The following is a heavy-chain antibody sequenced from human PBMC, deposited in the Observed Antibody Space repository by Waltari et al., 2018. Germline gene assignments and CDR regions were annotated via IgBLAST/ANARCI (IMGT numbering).Heavy chain of an antibody. CDR1: GLPPPEIT. CDR3: AAEDSSGYYFEY. J-gene: IGHJ4*02. V-gene: IGHV1-24*01. CDR2: FDPEDGET. Sequence: QVPLVPAGGGVKKAGGSGKVLCQVSGLPPPEITMHLVRQAHGKWLEWMGGFDPEDGETIYAQKFQGRVTMTEDTSTDTAYMELSSLRSEDTAVYYCAAEDSSGYYFEYWGQGTLVTVSS. D-gene: IGHD3-22*01.